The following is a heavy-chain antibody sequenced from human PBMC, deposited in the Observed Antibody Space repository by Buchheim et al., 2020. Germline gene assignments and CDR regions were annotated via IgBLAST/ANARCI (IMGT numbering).Heavy chain of an antibody. J-gene: IGHJ4*02. CDR1: GFTFSSYS. CDR2: ISSSSSTI. V-gene: IGHV3-48*01. CDR3: ARDFGAYCGGDCYSGPGY. Sequence: EVQLVESGGGLVQPGGSLRLSCAASGFTFSSYSMNWVRQAPGKGLEWVSYISSSSSTIYYADSVKGRFTISRDNSKNTLYLQMNSLRAEDTAVYYCARDFGAYCGGDCYSGPGYWGQGTL. D-gene: IGHD2-21*02.